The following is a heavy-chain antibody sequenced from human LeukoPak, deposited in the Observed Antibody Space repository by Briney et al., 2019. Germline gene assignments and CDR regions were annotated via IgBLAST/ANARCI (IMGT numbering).Heavy chain of an antibody. V-gene: IGHV3-48*01. J-gene: IGHJ3*02. D-gene: IGHD1-1*01. CDR1: GFTFSSYS. CDR3: ARTPYNPFDI. CDR2: ISSSSSTI. Sequence: GGSLRLSCAASGFTFSSYSMNWVRQAPGKGLEWVSYISSSSSTIYYADSVKGRFTISRDNAKNSLYLQMNSLRAEDTAVYYCARTPYNPFDIWGQGTMVTVSS.